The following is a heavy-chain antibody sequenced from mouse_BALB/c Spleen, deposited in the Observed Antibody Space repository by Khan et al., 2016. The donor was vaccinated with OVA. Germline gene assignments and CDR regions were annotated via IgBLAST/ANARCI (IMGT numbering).Heavy chain of an antibody. CDR2: IDPENGNT. J-gene: IGHJ3*01. CDR1: GFNIKDYY. V-gene: IGHV14-1*02. D-gene: IGHD2-3*01. Sequence: VQLKQSGAELVRPGALVNLSCKASGFNIKDYYMHWVKQRPEQGLVWIGRIDPENGNTIYDPKFQGKASITSDTYSNTAYLQLSSLTSEDTAVYYCARDGYSPWFAYWGQGTLVTVSA. CDR3: ARDGYSPWFAY.